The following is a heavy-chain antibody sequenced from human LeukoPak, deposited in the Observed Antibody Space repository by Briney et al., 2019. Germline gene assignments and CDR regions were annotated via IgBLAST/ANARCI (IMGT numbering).Heavy chain of an antibody. CDR1: GFTFSSYG. Sequence: GGSLRLSRAASGFTFSSYGMHWVRQAPGKGLEWVAVISYDGSNKYYADSVKGRFTISRDNSKNTLYLQMNSLRAEDTAVYYCAKDDVGHSYGPYIMDVWGQGTTVTVSS. CDR2: ISYDGSNK. D-gene: IGHD5-18*01. J-gene: IGHJ6*02. CDR3: AKDDVGHSYGPYIMDV. V-gene: IGHV3-30*18.